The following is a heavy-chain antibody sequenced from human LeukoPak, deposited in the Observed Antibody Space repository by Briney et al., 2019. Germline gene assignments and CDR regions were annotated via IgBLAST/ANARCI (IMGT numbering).Heavy chain of an antibody. CDR2: ISSSGSYK. Sequence: GGSLRLSCAASGFTFSSHGMHWVRQTPGKGLEWVSSISSSGSYKYYADSVKGRFTISRDSPNNSLFLQMNSLRAEDTAVYYCATKGEQGGFNYWGQGTLVAVSS. J-gene: IGHJ4*02. D-gene: IGHD1/OR15-1a*01. CDR3: ATKGEQGGFNY. CDR1: GFTFSSHG. V-gene: IGHV3-21*06.